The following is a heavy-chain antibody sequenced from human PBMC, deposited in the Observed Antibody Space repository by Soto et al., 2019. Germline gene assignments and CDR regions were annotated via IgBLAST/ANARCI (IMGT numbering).Heavy chain of an antibody. CDR2: VSGSGGST. Sequence: GGSLRLSCAASGFTFSSYVMSWVRRAPGKGLEWVSAVSGSGGSTYYADSVKGRFTISRDNSKNTLSLQMTSLRAEDTAVYYCAKARWGTGDLLFDSWGLGTLVTVSS. D-gene: IGHD3-16*01. V-gene: IGHV3-23*01. CDR1: GFTFSSYV. CDR3: AKARWGTGDLLFDS. J-gene: IGHJ4*02.